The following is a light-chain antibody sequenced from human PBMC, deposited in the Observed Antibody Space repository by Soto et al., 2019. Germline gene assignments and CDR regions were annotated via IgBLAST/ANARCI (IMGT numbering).Light chain of an antibody. CDR1: QNILYSSNNNSY. Sequence: DIVMTQSPDSLAVSLGERATINCKSSQNILYSSNNNSYLSWYQQKPGLPPKLLICRASTREFGVPDRFSGSGSGTDFTLTISSLQAEDVATYYCQQSYTTPYTFGQGTKLEMK. CDR3: QQSYTTPYT. V-gene: IGKV4-1*01. J-gene: IGKJ2*01. CDR2: RAS.